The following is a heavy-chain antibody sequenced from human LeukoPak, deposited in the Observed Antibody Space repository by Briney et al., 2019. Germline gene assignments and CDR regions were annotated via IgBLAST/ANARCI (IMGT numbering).Heavy chain of an antibody. J-gene: IGHJ3*02. V-gene: IGHV4-31*03. Sequence: SETLSLTCTVSGGSISSGGYYWSWIRQHPGKGLEWIGYIYYSGSTYYNPSLKSRVTISVDTSKNQFSLKLSSVTAADTAVYYCARDMGSRSGRGAFDIWGQGTMVTVSS. D-gene: IGHD3-10*01. CDR3: ARDMGSRSGRGAFDI. CDR1: GGSISSGGYY. CDR2: IYYSGST.